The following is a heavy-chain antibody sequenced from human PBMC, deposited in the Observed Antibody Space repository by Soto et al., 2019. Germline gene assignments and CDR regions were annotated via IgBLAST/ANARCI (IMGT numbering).Heavy chain of an antibody. J-gene: IGHJ4*02. CDR1: GFSFTNAW. CDR3: PTDRLSGGYCGSSTTCSGY. Sequence: DVQLVESGGGLVKPGGSLRLSCAASGFSFTNAWMNWVRQAPGKGLEWVGRIKSKTDGGTVDYAAPVKGRFTLSRDDSRNRVFRHLNSRKTEETAVYYCPTDRLSGGYCGSSTTCSGYGGQGTLVTVAS. D-gene: IGHD2-2*01. CDR2: IKSKTDGGTV. V-gene: IGHV3-15*07.